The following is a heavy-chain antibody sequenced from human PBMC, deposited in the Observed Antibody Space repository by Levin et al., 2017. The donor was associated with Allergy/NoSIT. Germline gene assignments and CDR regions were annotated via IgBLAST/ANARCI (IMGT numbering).Heavy chain of an antibody. Sequence: LSLTCAASGFTFSSYAMSWVRQAPGKGLEWVSAISGSGGSTYYADSVKGRFTISRDNSKNTLYLQMNSLRAEDTAVYYCAKDGLEGIAVNYYYYGMDVWGQGTTVTVSS. V-gene: IGHV3-23*01. CDR3: AKDGLEGIAVNYYYYGMDV. CDR2: ISGSGGST. CDR1: GFTFSSYA. D-gene: IGHD6-19*01. J-gene: IGHJ6*02.